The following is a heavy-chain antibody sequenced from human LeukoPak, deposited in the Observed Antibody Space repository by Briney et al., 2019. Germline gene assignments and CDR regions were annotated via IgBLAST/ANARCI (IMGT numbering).Heavy chain of an antibody. CDR2: ISYDGSNK. J-gene: IGHJ4*02. D-gene: IGHD1-26*01. V-gene: IGHV3-30-3*01. CDR3: ARELLGLDY. Sequence: PGRSLRLSCAASGFTFSDYAMHWVRQAPGKGLEWVALISYDGSNKSYADSVKGRFTISRDNSKNTLYLQMNSLRAEDTAVYYCARELLGLDYWGQGTLVTVSS. CDR1: GFTFSDYA.